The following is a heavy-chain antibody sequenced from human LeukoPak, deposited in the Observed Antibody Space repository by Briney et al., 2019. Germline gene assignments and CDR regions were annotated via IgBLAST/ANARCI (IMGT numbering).Heavy chain of an antibody. Sequence: PGGSLRLSCAASGFTFSSYAMHWVRQAPGKGLEWVAVISYDGSNKYYADSVKGRFTISRDNSKNMLYLQMNSLRAEDTALYYCAKDFRVYWGQGTLVTVSS. D-gene: IGHD3-10*01. CDR2: ISYDGSNK. CDR1: GFTFSSYA. J-gene: IGHJ4*02. CDR3: AKDFRVY. V-gene: IGHV3-30*04.